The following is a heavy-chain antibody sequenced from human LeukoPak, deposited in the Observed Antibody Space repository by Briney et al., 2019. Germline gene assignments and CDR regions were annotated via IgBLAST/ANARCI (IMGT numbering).Heavy chain of an antibody. V-gene: IGHV3-66*01. CDR3: AATVTTGTFDY. D-gene: IGHD4-17*01. Sequence: PGGSLRLSCAASGFTVSSNYMSSVRQAPGEGLEWVSVIYSGVSTYYADSLKGRFTISRDNSKNTLYLQMNSLRAEDTAVYYCAATVTTGTFDYWGQGRLLTVSS. CDR2: IYSGVST. J-gene: IGHJ4*02. CDR1: GFTVSSNY.